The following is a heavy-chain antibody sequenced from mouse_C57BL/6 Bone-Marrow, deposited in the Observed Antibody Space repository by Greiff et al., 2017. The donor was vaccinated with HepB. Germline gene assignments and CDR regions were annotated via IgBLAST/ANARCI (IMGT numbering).Heavy chain of an antibody. CDR3: ARRITTVVAHWYFDV. CDR1: GFNINDYY. Sequence: EVQLQQSGAELVKPGASVKLSCTASGFNINDYYMHWVKQRTEQGLEWIGRIDPEDGETKYAPKFQGKATITADTSSNTAYLQLSSLTSEDTAVYYGARRITTVVAHWYFDVWGTGTTVTVSS. J-gene: IGHJ1*03. D-gene: IGHD1-1*01. CDR2: IDPEDGET. V-gene: IGHV14-2*01.